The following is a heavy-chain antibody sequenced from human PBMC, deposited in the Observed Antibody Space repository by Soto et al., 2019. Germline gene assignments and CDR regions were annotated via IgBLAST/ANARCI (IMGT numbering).Heavy chain of an antibody. CDR1: GLGFSNYE. J-gene: IGHJ4*02. CDR3: ARFLEWHHYYFDY. V-gene: IGHV3-23*01. CDR2: ISGSGGTT. Sequence: GGAVKLSCSASGLGFSNYEMHWVRQAPIKGLEWVSAISGSGGTTYYADSVKGRFTIPRDNSKNTLYLQMNSLRAEDTAVYYCARFLEWHHYYFDYWGQGTLVTVSS. D-gene: IGHD3-3*01.